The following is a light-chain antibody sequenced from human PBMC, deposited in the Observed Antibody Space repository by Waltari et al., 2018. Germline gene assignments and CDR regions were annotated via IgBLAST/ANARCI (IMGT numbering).Light chain of an antibody. V-gene: IGLV1-44*01. J-gene: IGLJ3*02. CDR3: AAWDDSLNGRWV. Sequence: QSVLTQPPSVSGTPGQRVTISCSGSASNIGNNLVNWYQQFPGKAPKLLIYRSDQRPSGATDRFSGSKSGTSASLAISGLQSEDEADYYCAAWDDSLNGRWVFGGGTKVTVL. CDR2: RSD. CDR1: ASNIGNNL.